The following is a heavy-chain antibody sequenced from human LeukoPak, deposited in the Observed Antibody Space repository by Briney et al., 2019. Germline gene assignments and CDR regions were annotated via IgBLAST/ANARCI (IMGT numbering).Heavy chain of an antibody. CDR2: ISYIGST. CDR3: ARDLVTVTKGFDI. Sequence: SETLSLTCAVSDDSFSSHYWTWIQQPPGKGLEWIGYISYIGSTNYNPSLKSRVTISIDTSRNQFSLRLSSVTAADTAVYYCARDLVTVTKGFDIWGQGTMVSVSS. CDR1: DDSFSSHY. J-gene: IGHJ3*02. V-gene: IGHV4-59*11. D-gene: IGHD4-17*01.